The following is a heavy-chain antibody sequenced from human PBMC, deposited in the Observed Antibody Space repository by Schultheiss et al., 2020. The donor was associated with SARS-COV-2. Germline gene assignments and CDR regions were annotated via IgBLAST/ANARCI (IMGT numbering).Heavy chain of an antibody. Sequence: GGSLRLSCAASGFTFSKYWMHWVRQAPGKGLVWVSRINSDGSSTTYADSVKGRITISRDNAKNTLYLQMNSLRAEDTAVYYCAKEKLNYFDYWGQGTLVTVSS. J-gene: IGHJ4*02. V-gene: IGHV3-74*01. CDR3: AKEKLNYFDY. CDR1: GFTFSKYW. D-gene: IGHD1-7*01. CDR2: INSDGSST.